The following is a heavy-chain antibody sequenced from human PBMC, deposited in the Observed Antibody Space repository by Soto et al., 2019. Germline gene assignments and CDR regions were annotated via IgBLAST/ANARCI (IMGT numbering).Heavy chain of an antibody. CDR3: ARPSIAAAGLFDY. J-gene: IGHJ4*02. CDR1: GFTFSSYA. D-gene: IGHD6-13*01. V-gene: IGHV3-30-3*01. CDR2: ISYDGSNK. Sequence: QVQLVESGGGVVQPGRSLRLSCAASGFTFSSYAMHWVRQAPGKGLEWVAVISYDGSNKYYTDSVKGRFTISRDNSKNTPYLQMNSLRAEDTAVYYCARPSIAAAGLFDYWGQGTLVTVSS.